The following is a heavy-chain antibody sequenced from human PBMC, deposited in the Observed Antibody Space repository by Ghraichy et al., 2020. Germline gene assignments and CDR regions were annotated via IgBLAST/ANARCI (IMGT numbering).Heavy chain of an antibody. D-gene: IGHD3-3*01. V-gene: IGHV4-30-4*01. J-gene: IGHJ6*02. CDR1: GGSIRSGDHY. Sequence: LSLTCTVSGGSIRSGDHYWSWIRQPPGKGLEWIGYIYYSGNTYYSPSLKSRVAMSVDTSKNQFSLKVSSVTAADTAVYYCAREHVIWSGSHRAMDVWGQGATVTVAS. CDR2: IYYSGNT. CDR3: AREHVIWSGSHRAMDV.